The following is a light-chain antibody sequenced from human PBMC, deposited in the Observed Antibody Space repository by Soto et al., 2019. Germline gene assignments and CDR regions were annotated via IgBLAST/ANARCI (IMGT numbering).Light chain of an antibody. J-gene: IGLJ1*01. CDR1: SSDVGGYNY. CDR2: DVS. CDR3: SSYTSSSTGV. V-gene: IGLV2-14*01. Sequence: ALTQPASVSGSPGQSITISCTGTSSDVGGYNYVSWYQQHPGKAPKLMIYDVSNRPSGVSNRFSGSKSGNTASLTISGLQAEDEADYYCSSYTSSSTGVSGTGTKVTVL.